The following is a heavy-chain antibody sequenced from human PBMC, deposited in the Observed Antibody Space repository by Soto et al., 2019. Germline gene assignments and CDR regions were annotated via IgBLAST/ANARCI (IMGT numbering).Heavy chain of an antibody. CDR1: GFTFSSYG. D-gene: IGHD5-12*01. V-gene: IGHV3-30*18. CDR3: AKSGWLQLRGYFDY. Sequence: QVQLVESGGGVVQPGRSLRLSCAASGFTFSSYGMHWVRQATGKGLEWVAVISYDGSNKYYADSVKGRFTISRDNSKNTLYLQMNSLRAEDTAVYYCAKSGWLQLRGYFDYWGQGTLVTVSS. CDR2: ISYDGSNK. J-gene: IGHJ4*02.